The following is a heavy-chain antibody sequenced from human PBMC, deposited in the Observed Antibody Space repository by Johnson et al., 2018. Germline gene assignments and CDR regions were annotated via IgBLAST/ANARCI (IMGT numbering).Heavy chain of an antibody. CDR3: ARRSIALTGNDAFDM. J-gene: IGHJ3*02. CDR1: GFTFSSYG. D-gene: IGHD3-9*01. Sequence: QVQLQESGGGVVQPGRSLRLSCAASGFTFSSYGMHWVRQAPGKGLEWVAFIWSDARDQKYAESVKGRFTISRDNSQNTLYLQMNSLRAEDTAVYYCARRSIALTGNDAFDMWGQGTMVTVSS. V-gene: IGHV3-33*01. CDR2: IWSDARDQ.